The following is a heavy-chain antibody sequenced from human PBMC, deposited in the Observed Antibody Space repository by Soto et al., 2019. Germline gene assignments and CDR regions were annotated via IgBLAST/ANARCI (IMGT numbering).Heavy chain of an antibody. Sequence: QVQLVQSGAEVKKPGASVKVSCKASGFTFIYHAIHWMRQAPGQGLEWLGWMNAGNGNTRYSEKFQGRLTMTRDTSARTAYMDLSSLRSEDTAVYYCVREDGYNKVFDYWGQGTLVTVSS. D-gene: IGHD2-21*01. CDR3: VREDGYNKVFDY. CDR2: MNAGNGNT. CDR1: GFTFIYHA. J-gene: IGHJ4*02. V-gene: IGHV1-3*01.